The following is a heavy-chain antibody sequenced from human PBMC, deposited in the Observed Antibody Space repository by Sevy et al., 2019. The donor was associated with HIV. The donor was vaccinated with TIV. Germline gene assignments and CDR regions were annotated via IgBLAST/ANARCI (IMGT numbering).Heavy chain of an antibody. CDR3: AREYSGLITIFGVEPSYYYGMDV. CDR2: INPNSGGT. V-gene: IGHV1-2*06. CDR1: GYTFTGYY. J-gene: IGHJ6*02. D-gene: IGHD3-3*01. Sequence: ASVKVSCKASGYTFTGYYMHWVRQAPGQGLEWMGRINPNSGGTNYAQKFQGRVTMTRDTSISTAYMELGRLRSDDTAVYYCAREYSGLITIFGVEPSYYYGMDVWGQGTTVTVSS.